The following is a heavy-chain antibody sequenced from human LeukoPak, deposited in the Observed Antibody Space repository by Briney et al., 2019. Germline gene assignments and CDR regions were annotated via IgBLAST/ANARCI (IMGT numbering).Heavy chain of an antibody. CDR3: ARWEAYSYGSSYFDY. CDR2: ISGSGSTI. V-gene: IGHV3-11*04. Sequence: PGGSLRLSCAASGFTFSDYYMSWIRQAPGKGLEWVSYISGSGSTIYYADSVKGRFTISRDNSKNTLYLQMNSLRAEDTAVYYCARWEAYSYGSSYFDYWGQGTLVTVSS. CDR1: GFTFSDYY. D-gene: IGHD5-18*01. J-gene: IGHJ4*02.